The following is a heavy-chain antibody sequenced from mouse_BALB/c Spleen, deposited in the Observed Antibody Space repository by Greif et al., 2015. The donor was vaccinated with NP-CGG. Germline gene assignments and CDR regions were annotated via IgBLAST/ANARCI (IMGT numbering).Heavy chain of an antibody. CDR2: ISSGGSYT. CDR1: GFTFSNYA. J-gene: IGHJ3*01. V-gene: IGHV5-9-4*01. D-gene: IGHD1-1*01. Sequence: EVQLVESGGGLVKPGGSLKLSCAASGFTFSNYAMSWVRQSPEKRLEWVAEISSGGSYTYYPGTVTGRFTISRDKAKNTLYLEMRSLRSEDTAMYYCARETRSFPFAYWVQWTLVTVPA. CDR3: ARETRSFPFAY.